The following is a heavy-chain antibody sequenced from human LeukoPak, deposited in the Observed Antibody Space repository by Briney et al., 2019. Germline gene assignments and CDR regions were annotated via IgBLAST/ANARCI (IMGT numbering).Heavy chain of an antibody. CDR2: IIPIFGTA. D-gene: IGHD4-17*01. Sequence: ASVKVSCKASGGTFSSYAISWVRQAPGQGLEWMGGIIPIFGTANYAQKFQGRVTITADESTSTAYMELSSLRSEDTAVYYCASTPDDGDYGLGAFDIWGQGTMVTVSS. CDR1: GGTFSSYA. J-gene: IGHJ3*02. V-gene: IGHV1-69*13. CDR3: ASTPDDGDYGLGAFDI.